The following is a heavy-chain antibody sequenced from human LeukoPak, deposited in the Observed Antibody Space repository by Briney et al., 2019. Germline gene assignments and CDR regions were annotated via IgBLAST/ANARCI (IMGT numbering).Heavy chain of an antibody. CDR1: GFTFSSYE. Sequence: GGSLRLSCAASGFTFSSYEMNWVRQAPGKGLEWVSYISSSGSTIYYADSVKGRFTISRDNAKNSLYLQMDSLRAEDTAVYYCARGHDYGRHWGQGTLVTVSS. D-gene: IGHD4-17*01. CDR2: ISSSGSTI. CDR3: ARGHDYGRH. J-gene: IGHJ1*01. V-gene: IGHV3-48*03.